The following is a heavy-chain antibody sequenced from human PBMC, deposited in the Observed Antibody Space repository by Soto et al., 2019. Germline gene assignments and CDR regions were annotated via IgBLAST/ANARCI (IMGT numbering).Heavy chain of an antibody. J-gene: IGHJ4*02. V-gene: IGHV4-34*01. CDR3: ATSGIFRGVFLPIVS. D-gene: IGHD2-15*01. CDR1: GGSFNEYY. Sequence: SETLSLTCAVSGGSFNEYYWTWIRQAPGKGLEWIGEVTDSGRTNHNPSLKSRVDISVDTSRNQFSLRLTSVTAADTAVYYCATSGIFRGVFLPIVSWDQGTLVTVSS. CDR2: VTDSGRT.